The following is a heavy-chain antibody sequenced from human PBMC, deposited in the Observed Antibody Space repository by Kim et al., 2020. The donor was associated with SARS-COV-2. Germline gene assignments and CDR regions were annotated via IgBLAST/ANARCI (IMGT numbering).Heavy chain of an antibody. V-gene: IGHV4-34*01. CDR1: GGSFSGYY. D-gene: IGHD5-18*01. Sequence: SETLSLTCAVYGGSFSGYYWSWIRQPPGKGLEWIGEINHSGSTNYNPSLKSRVTISVDTSKNQFSLKLSSVTAADTAVYYCARDLYSYGYLWTRVSYGMDVWGQGTTVTVSS. CDR3: ARDLYSYGYLWTRVSYGMDV. CDR2: INHSGST. J-gene: IGHJ6*02.